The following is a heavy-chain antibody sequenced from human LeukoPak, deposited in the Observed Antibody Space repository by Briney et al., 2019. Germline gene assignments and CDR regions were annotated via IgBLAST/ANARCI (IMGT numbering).Heavy chain of an antibody. Sequence: GGSLRLSCAASGFTFSSYSMNWVSQAPGKGLKWVSYISSSSSTIYYADSVKGRFTISRDNAKNSLYLQMNSLRAEDTAVYYCARAKHPFIVVVPAATYYFDYWGQGTLVTVSS. V-gene: IGHV3-48*01. J-gene: IGHJ4*02. D-gene: IGHD2-2*01. CDR3: ARAKHPFIVVVPAATYYFDY. CDR1: GFTFSSYS. CDR2: ISSSSSTI.